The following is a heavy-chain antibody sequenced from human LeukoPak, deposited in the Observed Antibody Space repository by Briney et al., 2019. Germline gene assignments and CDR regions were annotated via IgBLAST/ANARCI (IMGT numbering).Heavy chain of an antibody. V-gene: IGHV3-21*01. CDR3: AREVVVRPSVPFYGSGSNSNGDI. CDR2: ISSSSSYI. CDR1: GFTFSSYS. D-gene: IGHD3-10*01. Sequence: GGSLRLSCAASGFTFSSYSMNWVRQAPGKGLEWVSSISSSSSYIYYADSVKGRFTISRDNAKNSLYLQMNSLRAGDTAVYYCAREVVVRPSVPFYGSGSNSNGDIWGQGTMVTVSS. J-gene: IGHJ3*02.